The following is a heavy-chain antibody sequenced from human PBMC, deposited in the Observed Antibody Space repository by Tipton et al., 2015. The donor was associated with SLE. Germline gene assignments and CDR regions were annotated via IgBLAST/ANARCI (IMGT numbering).Heavy chain of an antibody. D-gene: IGHD6-13*01. J-gene: IGHJ4*02. CDR1: GFTFDDYG. V-gene: IGHV3-20*04. CDR2: VNWNGDYR. CDR3: ASGAPAAGYFDF. Sequence: SLRLSCVASGFTFDDYGMTWVRQAAGKGLELVASVNWNGDYRTYADSVKGRFTISRDNAKNSLYLQMNSLRDEDTAFYYCASGAPAAGYFDFWGRGTLVSVSS.